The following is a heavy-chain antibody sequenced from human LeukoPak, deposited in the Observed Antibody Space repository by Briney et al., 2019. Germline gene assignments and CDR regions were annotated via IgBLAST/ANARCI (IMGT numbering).Heavy chain of an antibody. Sequence: SETLSLTCAVSGAFIDSNNWWSWVRQTPGKGLEWIAEIFHSGSTNYNPSLKSRVTISLDESKNQFFLKLSSVTAADTAVYYCARAPKYYFDSSASWYFDIWGLGTLVAVSS. D-gene: IGHD3-22*01. V-gene: IGHV4-4*02. CDR2: IFHSGST. CDR1: GAFIDSNNW. J-gene: IGHJ2*01. CDR3: ARAPKYYFDSSASWYFDI.